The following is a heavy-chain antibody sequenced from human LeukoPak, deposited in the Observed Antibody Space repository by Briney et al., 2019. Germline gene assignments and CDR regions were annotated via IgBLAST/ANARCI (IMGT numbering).Heavy chain of an antibody. CDR3: ARGAYGAASDYYYYMDV. D-gene: IGHD4-17*01. CDR2: INWNGGST. J-gene: IGHJ6*03. Sequence: GGSLRLSCAASGFTFDDYGMSWVRQAPGKGLEWVSGINWNGGSTGYADSVKGRFTISRDNAKNSLCLQMNSLRAEDTALYYCARGAYGAASDYYYYMDVWGKGTTVTVSS. V-gene: IGHV3-20*04. CDR1: GFTFDDYG.